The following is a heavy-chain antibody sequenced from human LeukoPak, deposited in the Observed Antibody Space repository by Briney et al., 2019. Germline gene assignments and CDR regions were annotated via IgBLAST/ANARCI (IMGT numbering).Heavy chain of an antibody. CDR1: GYAISSGYY. CDR3: VRDSSGTLAFDV. Sequence: SETLSLTCTVSGYAISSGYYWGWIRRTSGKGLEWIAKIFHDGTTHYNPSLKSRLTMSVDTSKNDFSLRLNSVTASDTAIYYCVRDSSGTLAFDVWGQGTMVTVSS. D-gene: IGHD3-22*01. J-gene: IGHJ3*01. CDR2: IFHDGTT. V-gene: IGHV4-38-2*02.